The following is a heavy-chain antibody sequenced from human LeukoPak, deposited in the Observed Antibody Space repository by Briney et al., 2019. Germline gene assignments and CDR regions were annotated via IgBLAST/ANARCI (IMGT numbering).Heavy chain of an antibody. V-gene: IGHV3-48*02. CDR3: ARDRRYSVDY. CDR1: GFTFSSYA. J-gene: IGHJ4*02. CDR2: ISSSSSPI. Sequence: GGSLRLSCAASGFTFSSYAMNWVRQAPGNGLEWISYISSSSSPIYSADSVKGRLTISRDNARNSLYLQMNSLRDEDTAVYYCARDRRYSVDYWGQGTLVTVSS. D-gene: IGHD2-15*01.